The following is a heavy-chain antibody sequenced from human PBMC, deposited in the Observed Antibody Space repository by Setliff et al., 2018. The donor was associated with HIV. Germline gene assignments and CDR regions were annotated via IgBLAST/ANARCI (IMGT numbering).Heavy chain of an antibody. V-gene: IGHV5-51*01. CDR3: AGLSDFLDY. Sequence: GESLKISCQGSANSFATYWIGWVRQMPGKGLEWMGIIYPDDSYTRYSPSFQGQVTISADKSLNTAYLQWSSLKASDTAMYYCAGLSDFLDYWGLGNLVTVSS. CDR1: ANSFATYW. CDR2: IYPDDSYT. J-gene: IGHJ4*02. D-gene: IGHD2-21*01.